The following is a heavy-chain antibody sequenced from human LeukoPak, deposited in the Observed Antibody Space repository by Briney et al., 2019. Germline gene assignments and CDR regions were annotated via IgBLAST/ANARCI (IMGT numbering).Heavy chain of an antibody. J-gene: IGHJ3*02. V-gene: IGHV3-30*04. CDR3: AREDDAFDI. CDR1: GFIFKNYV. Sequence: GRSLRPSCGASGFIFKNYVLHWVRQAPGRGLEWVTLISQDSSNRHYADSVKGRFSISRDNSKNTLYLQMNSLRDEDTAVYFCAREDDAFDIWGQGTMVTVSS. CDR2: ISQDSSNR.